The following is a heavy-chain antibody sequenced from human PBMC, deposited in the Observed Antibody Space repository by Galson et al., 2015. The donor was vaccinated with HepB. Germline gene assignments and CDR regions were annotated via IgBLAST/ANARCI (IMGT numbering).Heavy chain of an antibody. J-gene: IGHJ3*02. D-gene: IGHD3-22*01. CDR3: ARVTKPYYSDRSVSTEAFDI. CDR1: GFSLSTGGMC. V-gene: IGHV2-70*01. CDR2: INWNGDK. Sequence: PALVKPTQTLTLTCTFSGFSLSTGGMCVSWIRQPPGKALEWLTLINWNGDKSYNASLKTRLTISKDTSKNQVALTLTNMDPVDTATYYCARVTKPYYSDRSVSTEAFDIWGQGTAVTVSS.